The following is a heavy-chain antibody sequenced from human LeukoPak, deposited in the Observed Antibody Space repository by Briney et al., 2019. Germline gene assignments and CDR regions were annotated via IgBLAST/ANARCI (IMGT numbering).Heavy chain of an antibody. CDR3: ARGSPQNYDILTGYYTALPDF. CDR2: IYYSGST. CDR1: GGSFSYYY. D-gene: IGHD3-9*01. J-gene: IGHJ4*02. Sequence: SETLSLTCAVYGGSFSYYYWSWIRQPPRKGLEWIGYIYYSGSTNYNPSPKSRVTMSVDTSKNQFSLRLSSVTAADTAVYYCARGSPQNYDILTGYYTALPDFWGQGTLVTVSS. V-gene: IGHV4-59*01.